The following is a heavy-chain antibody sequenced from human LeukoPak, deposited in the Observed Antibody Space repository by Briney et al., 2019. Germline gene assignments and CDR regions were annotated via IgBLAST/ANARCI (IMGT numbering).Heavy chain of an antibody. J-gene: IGHJ4*02. CDR3: TTYCGGDCYSFFDY. Sequence: GASVKVSCKASGGTFSSYTISWVRQAPGQGLEWMGRIIPILGIANYAQKFQGRVTITADKSTSTAYMELSSLRSEDTAVYYCTTYCGGDCYSFFDYWGLGTLVTVSS. CDR1: GGTFSSYT. CDR2: IIPILGIA. D-gene: IGHD2-21*02. V-gene: IGHV1-69*02.